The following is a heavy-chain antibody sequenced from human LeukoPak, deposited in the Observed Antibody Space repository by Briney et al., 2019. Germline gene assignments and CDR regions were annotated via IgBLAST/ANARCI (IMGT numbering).Heavy chain of an antibody. Sequence: KPGASVKVSCKASGYKFTSFGVSWVRQAPGQGLQWMGWISGYNGNTNFAQKFQGGVTMTTDTSTSTAYMELRSLRSDDTAVYYCARDSPYSSSSLGFDFWGQGTLVTVSS. D-gene: IGHD6-13*01. CDR3: ARDSPYSSSSLGFDF. J-gene: IGHJ4*02. V-gene: IGHV1-18*01. CDR1: GYKFTSFG. CDR2: ISGYNGNT.